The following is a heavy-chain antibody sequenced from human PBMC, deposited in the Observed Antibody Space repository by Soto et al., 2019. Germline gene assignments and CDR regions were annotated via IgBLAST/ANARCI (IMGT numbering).Heavy chain of an antibody. CDR1: GGSISSGDYY. Sequence: SETLSLTCTVSGGSISSGDYYWSWIRQPPGKGLEWIGYIYYSGSTYYNPSLKSRVTISVDTSKNQFSLKLSSVTAADTAVYYCARSEILTGNTPPNSYYYYYGMDVWGQGTTVTVYS. V-gene: IGHV4-30-4*01. CDR2: IYYSGST. CDR3: ARSEILTGNTPPNSYYYYYGMDV. D-gene: IGHD1-7*01. J-gene: IGHJ6*02.